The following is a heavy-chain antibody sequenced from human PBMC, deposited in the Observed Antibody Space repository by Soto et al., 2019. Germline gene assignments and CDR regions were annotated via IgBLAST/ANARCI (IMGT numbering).Heavy chain of an antibody. CDR3: ARVEYYDILTGYYPYY. D-gene: IGHD3-9*01. CDR1: GLTFCSYA. Sequence: GGSLRLSCAATGLTFCSYAMSWVRQAPGKGLEWVSSISSSSSYIYYADSVKGRFTISRDNAKNSLYLQMNSLRAEDTAVYYCARVEYYDILTGYYPYYWGQGTLVTVSS. J-gene: IGHJ4*02. V-gene: IGHV3-21*01. CDR2: ISSSSSYI.